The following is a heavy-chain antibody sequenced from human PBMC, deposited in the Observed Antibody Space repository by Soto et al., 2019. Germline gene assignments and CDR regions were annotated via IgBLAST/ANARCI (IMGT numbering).Heavy chain of an antibody. CDR3: ARDLKRKLWFGESGYSPRPVDY. D-gene: IGHD3-10*01. CDR1: GYTFTSYG. CDR2: ISAYNGNT. V-gene: IGHV1-18*01. J-gene: IGHJ4*02. Sequence: GASVKVSCKASGYTFTSYGISWVRQAPGQGLEWMGWISAYNGNTNYAQKLQGRVTMTTDTSTSTAYMELRSLRSDDTAVYYCARDLKRKLWFGESGYSPRPVDYWGQGTLVTVSS.